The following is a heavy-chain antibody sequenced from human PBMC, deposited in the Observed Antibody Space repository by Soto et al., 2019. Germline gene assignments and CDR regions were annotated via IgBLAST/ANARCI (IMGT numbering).Heavy chain of an antibody. CDR1: SGTISSSNW. J-gene: IGHJ5*02. CDR2: INQSGSP. V-gene: IGHV4-4*02. Sequence: PSETLSLTCAVSSGTISSSNWWTWVRQPPGKGLEWIGEINQSGSPNYNPSLRSRVTISVDKSKSQFFLKLSSVTAADTAIYYCAGLGMVAAQGEFDPWGQGTLVTVSS. CDR3: AGLGMVAAQGEFDP. D-gene: IGHD2-15*01.